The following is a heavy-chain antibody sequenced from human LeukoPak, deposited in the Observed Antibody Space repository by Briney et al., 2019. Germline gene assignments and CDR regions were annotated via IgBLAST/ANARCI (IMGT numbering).Heavy chain of an antibody. V-gene: IGHV4-39*07. D-gene: IGHD5-12*01. Sequence: PSETLSLTCTVSGDSISRSSYYWGWIRQPPGKGLEWIGSIYYSGSTYYNPSLKSRVTISVDTSKNQFSLKLSSVTAADTAVYYCASYSGPRRAFDIWGQGTMVTVSS. J-gene: IGHJ3*02. CDR2: IYYSGST. CDR3: ASYSGPRRAFDI. CDR1: GDSISRSSYY.